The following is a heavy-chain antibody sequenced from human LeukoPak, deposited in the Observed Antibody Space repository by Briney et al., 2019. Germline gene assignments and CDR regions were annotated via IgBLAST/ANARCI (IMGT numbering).Heavy chain of an antibody. CDR1: GFTFKNFV. Sequence: GGSLRLSCAASGFTFKNFVMTWVRQAPGQGLDWVSAISGNTGATYYADSVKGRFTISRDNSKNTLYLQMNSLRAEDTAVYHCARKWWENWFDSWGQGALVTVSS. D-gene: IGHD2-15*01. CDR2: ISGNTGAT. J-gene: IGHJ5*01. V-gene: IGHV3-23*01. CDR3: ARKWWENWFDS.